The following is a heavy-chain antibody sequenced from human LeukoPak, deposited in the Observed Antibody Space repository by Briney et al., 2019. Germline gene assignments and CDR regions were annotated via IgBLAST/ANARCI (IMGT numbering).Heavy chain of an antibody. D-gene: IGHD6-19*01. CDR2: IYHSGST. J-gene: IGHJ4*02. CDR3: AREGYSSGPFDY. Sequence: SETLSLTCAVSGGSISSSNWWSWVRQPPGKGLEWIGEIYHSGSTNYNPSLESRVTISVDKSKNQFSLKLSSVTAADTAVYYCAREGYSSGPFDYWGQGTLVTVSS. CDR1: GGSISSSNW. V-gene: IGHV4-4*02.